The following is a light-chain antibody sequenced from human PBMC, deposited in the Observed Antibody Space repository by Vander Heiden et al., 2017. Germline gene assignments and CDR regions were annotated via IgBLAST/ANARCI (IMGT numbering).Light chain of an antibody. CDR2: GVS. Sequence: EMLLTQSPGTLSLSPGARATLSCRASQSVSDNQLAWYQQKPGQAPRLLMYGVSNRATGIPDRFSGSGSGTDFTLIISRLEPEDFAVYFCHHYGASPYTFGQGTKLEIK. CDR3: HHYGASPYT. J-gene: IGKJ2*01. CDR1: QSVSDNQ. V-gene: IGKV3-20*01.